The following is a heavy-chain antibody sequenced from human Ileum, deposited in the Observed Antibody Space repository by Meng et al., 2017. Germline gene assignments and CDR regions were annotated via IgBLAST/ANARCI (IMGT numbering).Heavy chain of an antibody. V-gene: IGHV4-34*01. CDR2: ISRSGTT. J-gene: IGHJ4*02. CDR3: ARSGVTTVTYLD. D-gene: IGHD4-11*01. Sequence: QVQLRQWGGGLLKPSETLFLTCAIGGCSFSAYYWSRSRQPPGKGLEWSGEISRSGTTNYNPSLKSRVTISVDTSKNQFSLTVTSVTAADSALYYCARSGVTTVTYLDWGQGTLVTVSS. CDR1: GCSFSAYY.